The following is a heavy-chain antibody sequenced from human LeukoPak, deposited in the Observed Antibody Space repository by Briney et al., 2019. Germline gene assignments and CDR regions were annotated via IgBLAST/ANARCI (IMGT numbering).Heavy chain of an antibody. V-gene: IGHV3-7*01. Sequence: PGGSLRLSCVSSGFTFSSYWMTWVRQVPGKGLEWVANIRQGGNENYYADSVEGRFTISRDNAKNSLFLQMDSRRVEDTAVYYCARVGSWELQRVFDSWGQGTLVTVSS. CDR2: IRQGGNEN. CDR1: GFTFSSYW. D-gene: IGHD1-26*01. CDR3: ARVGSWELQRVFDS. J-gene: IGHJ4*02.